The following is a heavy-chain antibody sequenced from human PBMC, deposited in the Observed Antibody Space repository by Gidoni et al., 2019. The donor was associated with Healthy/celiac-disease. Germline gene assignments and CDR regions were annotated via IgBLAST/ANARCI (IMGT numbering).Heavy chain of an antibody. CDR1: GFTFRNAW. CDR3: TSETYYDFWSGYYTGFDY. J-gene: IGHJ4*02. V-gene: IGHV3-15*07. D-gene: IGHD3-3*01. Sequence: EVQLVESGGGLVKHGGSLRLSCAASGFTFRNAWMNWVRQAPGKGLEWVGRIKSKTDGGTTDYAAPVKGRFTISRDDSKNTLYLQMNSLKTEDTAVYYCTSETYYDFWSGYYTGFDYWGQGTLVTVSS. CDR2: IKSKTDGGTT.